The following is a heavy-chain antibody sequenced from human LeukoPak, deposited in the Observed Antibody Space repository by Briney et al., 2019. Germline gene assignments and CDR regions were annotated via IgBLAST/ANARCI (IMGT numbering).Heavy chain of an antibody. D-gene: IGHD3-3*01. CDR3: ARENDFWSGYSPFDY. V-gene: IGHV3-7*01. Sequence: PGGSLRLSCVASGFTFSSYWMNWVRQAPGKGLKRVANIKQDGSEKYYVDSVKGRFTISRDNAKNSLYLQMNSLRAEDTAVYYCARENDFWSGYSPFDYWGQGTLVTVSS. CDR2: IKQDGSEK. CDR1: GFTFSSYW. J-gene: IGHJ4*02.